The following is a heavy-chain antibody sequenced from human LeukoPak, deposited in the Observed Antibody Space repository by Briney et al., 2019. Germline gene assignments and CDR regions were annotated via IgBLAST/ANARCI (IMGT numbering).Heavy chain of an antibody. CDR3: GMAMDV. CDR2: IKEDGSEQ. Sequence: PGRSLRLSCAASGFTFSSYAMHWVRQAPGKGLEWVANIKEDGSEQYYVDSVKGRFTISRDNAKKSLYLQMNSLRAEDTAVYFCGMAMDVWGQGTTVTVSS. CDR1: GFTFSSYA. V-gene: IGHV3-7*03. J-gene: IGHJ6*02.